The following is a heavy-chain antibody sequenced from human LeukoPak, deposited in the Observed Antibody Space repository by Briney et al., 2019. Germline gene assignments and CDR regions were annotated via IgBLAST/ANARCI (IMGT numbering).Heavy chain of an antibody. CDR2: IHHSGST. CDR3: AREGTVDPYMDV. Sequence: SETLSLTCTVSGGSISSSSYYWGWIRQPPGKGLEWIGYIHHSGSTNYNPSLKSRVAMSVDTSKNQFSLKVTSVIAADTAVYYCAREGTVDPYMDVWGKGTTVTVSS. V-gene: IGHV4-61*01. CDR1: GGSISSSSYY. D-gene: IGHD4-23*01. J-gene: IGHJ6*03.